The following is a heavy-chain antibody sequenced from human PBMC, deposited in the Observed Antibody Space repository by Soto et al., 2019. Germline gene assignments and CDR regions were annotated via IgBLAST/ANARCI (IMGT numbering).Heavy chain of an antibody. CDR2: ISGSGGST. CDR3: AKDLGLRGYYYGMDV. Sequence: EVQLLESGGGLVQPGGSLRLSCAASGFTFSSYAMSWVRQAPGKGLEWVSAISGSGGSTYYADSVKGRFTISRDNSKYTLYLQMNSLRAEDTAVYYCAKDLGLRGYYYGMDVWGQGTTVTVSS. V-gene: IGHV3-23*01. D-gene: IGHD7-27*01. J-gene: IGHJ6*02. CDR1: GFTFSSYA.